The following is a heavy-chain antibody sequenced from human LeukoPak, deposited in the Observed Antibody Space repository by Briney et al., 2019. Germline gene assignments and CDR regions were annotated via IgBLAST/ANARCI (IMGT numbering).Heavy chain of an antibody. CDR2: MYRTGST. Sequence: SETLSLTCTVSGDSVSSAVYYWSWIRQPPGKGLEWIGYMYRTGSTNYNPSLKSRVTITPDTSKNQFSLRLTSVTAADTAVYYCAREGTYGWYNWFDPWGQGTLVTVSS. D-gene: IGHD6-19*01. CDR1: GDSVSSAVYY. V-gene: IGHV4-61*08. CDR3: AREGTYGWYNWFDP. J-gene: IGHJ5*02.